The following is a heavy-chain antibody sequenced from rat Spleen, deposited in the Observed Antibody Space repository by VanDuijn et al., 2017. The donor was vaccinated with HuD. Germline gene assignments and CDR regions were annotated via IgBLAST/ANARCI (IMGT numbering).Heavy chain of an antibody. J-gene: IGHJ2*01. V-gene: IGHV5-29*01. CDR3: ARRHYGYTDYFDY. CDR1: GFTFSDYG. D-gene: IGHD1-9*01. CDR2: ISYGDRSGHSST. Sequence: EVQLVESGGGLVQPGRSLKLSCAASGFTFSDYGMAWVRQAPTKGLEWVATISYGDRSGHSSTYYRDSVKGRFTISRDNPKSTLSLQMDSRRSEDTATYYCARRHYGYTDYFDYWGQGVMVTVSS.